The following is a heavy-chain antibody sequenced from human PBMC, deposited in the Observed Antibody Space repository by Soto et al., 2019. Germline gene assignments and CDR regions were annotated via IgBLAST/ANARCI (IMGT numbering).Heavy chain of an antibody. Sequence: GGSLRLSCAASGFTFSSYAMHWVRQAPGKGLEWVAVISYDGSNKYYADSVKGRFTISRDNSKDTLYLQMNSLRAEDTAVYYCARTYCGGDCYNYYYGMDVWGQGTTVTVSS. CDR2: ISYDGSNK. CDR1: GFTFSSYA. V-gene: IGHV3-30-3*01. CDR3: ARTYCGGDCYNYYYGMDV. D-gene: IGHD2-21*02. J-gene: IGHJ6*02.